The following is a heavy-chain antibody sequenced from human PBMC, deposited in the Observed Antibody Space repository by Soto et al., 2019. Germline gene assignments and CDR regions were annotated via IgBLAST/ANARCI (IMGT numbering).Heavy chain of an antibody. CDR3: VRYCGTTLCNGVATRTFDY. CDR1: RFTFITYE. J-gene: IGHJ4*02. D-gene: IGHD5-12*01. Sequence: PGGSLRLSCAASRFTFITYEMHWFRQAPGKGLEWVSCISTSGSTVYYADSVKGRFTVSRDNTRNSLYLQMDSLRDEDTALYYCVRYCGTTLCNGVATRTFDYWGQGTLVTVSS. CDR2: ISTSGSTV. V-gene: IGHV3-48*03.